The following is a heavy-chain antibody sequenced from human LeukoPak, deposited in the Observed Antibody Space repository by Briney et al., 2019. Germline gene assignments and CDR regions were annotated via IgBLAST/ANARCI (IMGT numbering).Heavy chain of an antibody. V-gene: IGHV4-39*07. D-gene: IGHD1-14*01. J-gene: IGHJ4*02. Sequence: SETLSLTCTVSGGSISSGSYYWGWIRQPPGKGLEWIGSVYHSGGTYYNPSLKSRVTISVDTSKNQFSLKLSSVSAADTAVYYCARNPPATAEYYFDYWGQGTLVTVSS. CDR1: GGSISSGSYY. CDR3: ARNPPATAEYYFDY. CDR2: VYHSGGT.